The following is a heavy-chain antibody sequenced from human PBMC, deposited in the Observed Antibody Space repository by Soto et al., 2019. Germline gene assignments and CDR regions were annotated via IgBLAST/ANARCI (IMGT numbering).Heavy chain of an antibody. Sequence: QVQLVQYGAEVKKPGASVKVSCKASGYTCSSYAINWVRQTTGQGLDWMGWMNPSSGHAGYAQKLQGRVTKTRDTSSSTGSMEPSSLKCEDTAVYFCARVSGVQRVRGWGQGTLVTVSS. V-gene: IGHV1-8*01. CDR1: GYTCSSYA. CDR2: MNPSSGHA. D-gene: IGHD3-10*01. CDR3: ARVSGVQRVRG. J-gene: IGHJ4*02.